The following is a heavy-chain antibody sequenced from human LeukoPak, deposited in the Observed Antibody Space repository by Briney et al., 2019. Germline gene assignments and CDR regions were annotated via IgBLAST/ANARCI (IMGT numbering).Heavy chain of an antibody. D-gene: IGHD3-3*01. V-gene: IGHV1-69*13. CDR2: IIPIFGTA. Sequence: ASVKVSCKASGGTFSSYAISWVRQAPGQGLEWMGGIIPIFGTANYAQKFQGRVTITADESTSTAYMELSSLRSEDTAVYYCARAQKIRFLEWLWDYWGQGTLVTVSS. CDR1: GGTFSSYA. J-gene: IGHJ4*02. CDR3: ARAQKIRFLEWLWDY.